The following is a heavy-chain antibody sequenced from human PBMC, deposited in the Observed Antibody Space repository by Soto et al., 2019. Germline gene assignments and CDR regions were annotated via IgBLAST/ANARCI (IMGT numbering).Heavy chain of an antibody. V-gene: IGHV3-30*18. Sequence: QVQLVESGGGVVQPGRSLRLSCVGSGFVFSDFGMNWVRQAPGKGLEWVAVISFDGKKKYYADSVKGRFSISRDNSKNTASLQINSLGAEDTAVYYCAKNRRMIVAVIDAFDNWGQGTMVTVSS. CDR2: ISFDGKKK. CDR1: GFVFSDFG. J-gene: IGHJ3*02. CDR3: AKNRRMIVAVIDAFDN. D-gene: IGHD3-22*01.